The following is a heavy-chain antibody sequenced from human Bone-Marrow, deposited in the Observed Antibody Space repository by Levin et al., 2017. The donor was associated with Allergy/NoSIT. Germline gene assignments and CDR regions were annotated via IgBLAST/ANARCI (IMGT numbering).Heavy chain of an antibody. CDR3: SISVFVRSRTSCNQY. J-gene: IGHJ4*02. V-gene: IGHV1-2*02. CDR1: GYTFTDYY. D-gene: IGHD2-2*01. CDR2: INPNSGGT. Sequence: ASVKVSCKPSGYTFTDYYMHWVRQAPGQGLEWMGWINPNSGGTNYAQKFQGRVTMTRDTSISTAYMELSRLRSDDTAVSYCSISVFVRSRTSCNQYWGQGALVTVSS.